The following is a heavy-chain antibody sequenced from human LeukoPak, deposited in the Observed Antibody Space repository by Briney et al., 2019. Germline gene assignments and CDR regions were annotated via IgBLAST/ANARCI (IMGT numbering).Heavy chain of an antibody. CDR2: ISYDGSNK. CDR1: GFTFSSYG. V-gene: IGHV3-30*18. Sequence: GRSLRLSCAASGFTFSSYGMHWVRQAPGKGLEWVAVISYDGSNKYYADSVKGRFTISRDNSKNTLYLQMNSLRAEDTAVYHCAKDLSGSYYYYYYYGMDVWGQGTTVTVSS. D-gene: IGHD1-26*01. J-gene: IGHJ6*02. CDR3: AKDLSGSYYYYYYYGMDV.